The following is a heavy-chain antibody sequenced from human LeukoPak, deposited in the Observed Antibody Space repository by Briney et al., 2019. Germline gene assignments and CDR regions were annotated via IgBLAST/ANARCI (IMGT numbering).Heavy chain of an antibody. CDR3: ARESDLSRYDWTDY. V-gene: IGHV4-61*02. CDR1: GGSISSGDYY. D-gene: IGHD3-3*01. Sequence: PSETLSLTCAVSGGSISSGDYYWSWIRQPAGKGLEWIGRIYSSGTTTYNPSLKSRVSISADTSKNQYSLRLTSVTVADTAVYFCARESDLSRYDWTDYWGRGTLVTVSS. J-gene: IGHJ4*02. CDR2: IYSSGTT.